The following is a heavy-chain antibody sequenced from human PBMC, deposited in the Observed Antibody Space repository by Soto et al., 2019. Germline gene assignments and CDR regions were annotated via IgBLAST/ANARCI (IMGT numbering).Heavy chain of an antibody. CDR1: GGTFSSYA. J-gene: IGHJ6*02. Sequence: QVQLVQSGAEVKKPGSSVKVSCKASGGTFSSYAISWVRQAPGQGLEWMGGIIPIFGTANYAQKFQGRVTITADESTSTAYMELSSLRSEDTAVYYCARIPQPIMGDYYYYGMDVWGQGTTVTVSS. D-gene: IGHD3-16*01. CDR2: IIPIFGTA. CDR3: ARIPQPIMGDYYYYGMDV. V-gene: IGHV1-69*01.